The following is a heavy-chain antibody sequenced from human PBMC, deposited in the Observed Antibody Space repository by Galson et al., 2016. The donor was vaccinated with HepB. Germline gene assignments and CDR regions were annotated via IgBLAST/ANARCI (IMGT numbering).Heavy chain of an antibody. Sequence: SLRLSCAASGFTFSNYGMHWVRQAPGKGLEWVAVMSYDGNKKYYADSAKGRFTISRDVSKNTLSLQMNSLSPEDTAVYYCETLAATGAFDIWGQGTMVTVSS. J-gene: IGHJ3*02. D-gene: IGHD2-15*01. CDR1: GFTFSNYG. V-gene: IGHV3-30*03. CDR2: MSYDGNKK. CDR3: ETLAATGAFDI.